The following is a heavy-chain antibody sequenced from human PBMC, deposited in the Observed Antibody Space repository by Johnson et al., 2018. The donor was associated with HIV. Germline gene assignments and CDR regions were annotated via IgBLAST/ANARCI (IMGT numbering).Heavy chain of an antibody. D-gene: IGHD1-26*01. CDR3: AREGWELPRGAFDI. CDR2: ISSSGSTI. Sequence: VQLVESGGGLIQPGGSLRLSCAASGFTVSSNYMNWVRQAPGKGLEWVSYISSSGSTIYYADSVKGRFTISRDNAKNSLYLQMNSLRAEDTAVYYCAREGWELPRGAFDIWGQGTMVTVSS. CDR1: GFTVSSNY. J-gene: IGHJ3*02. V-gene: IGHV3-48*03.